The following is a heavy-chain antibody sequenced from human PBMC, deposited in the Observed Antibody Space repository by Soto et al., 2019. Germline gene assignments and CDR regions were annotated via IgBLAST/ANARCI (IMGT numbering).Heavy chain of an antibody. J-gene: IGHJ4*02. CDR2: IIPIFGTA. CDR3: ARGVAAAGTSYFDY. CDR1: GGTFSSYA. D-gene: IGHD6-13*01. Sequence: SVKVSCKASGGTFSSYAISWVRQAPGHGLEWMGGIIPIFGTANYAQKFQGRVTITADESTSTAYMELSSLRSEDTAVYYCARGVAAAGTSYFDYWGQGPLVTVSS. V-gene: IGHV1-69*13.